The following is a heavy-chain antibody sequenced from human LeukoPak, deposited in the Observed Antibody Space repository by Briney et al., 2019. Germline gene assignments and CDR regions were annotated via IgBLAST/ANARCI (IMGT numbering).Heavy chain of an antibody. CDR2: ISYDGSNK. J-gene: IGHJ4*02. D-gene: IGHD3-10*01. CDR3: ARVGYYASGPFSYFDY. Sequence: GVTLRLSCAASGFTFSSYAMHWVRQAPGKGLEWVAVISYDGSNKYYADSVKGRFTISRDNSKNTLYLQMNSLRAEDTAVYYCARVGYYASGPFSYFDYWGQGTLVTVSS. CDR1: GFTFSSYA. V-gene: IGHV3-30-3*01.